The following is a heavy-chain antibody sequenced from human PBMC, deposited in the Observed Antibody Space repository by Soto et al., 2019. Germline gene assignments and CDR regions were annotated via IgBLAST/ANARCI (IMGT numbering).Heavy chain of an antibody. V-gene: IGHV4-34*01. D-gene: IGHD1-1*01. CDR2: INHSGST. J-gene: IGHJ4*02. CDR1: GGSFSGYY. CDR3: ASPGVGTGSFDY. Sequence: QVQLQQWGAGLLKPSETLSLTCAVYGGSFSGYYWSWIRQPPGKGLEWIGEINHSGSTNYNPSLKSRVTISVDTSKNQFSLKLSSVTAADTAVYYCASPGVGTGSFDYWGQGTLVTVSS.